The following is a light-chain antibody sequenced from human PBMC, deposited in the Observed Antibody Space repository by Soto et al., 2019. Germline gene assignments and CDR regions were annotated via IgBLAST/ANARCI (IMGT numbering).Light chain of an antibody. V-gene: IGLV1-44*01. CDR1: SSNIGSNT. Sequence: QSVVTQPPSASGTPGQRVTISCSGCSSNIGSNTVNWYQQLPGTAPKLLIYSNNQRPSGVPDRFSGSKSGPSASLAISGLQSEDEAHYYCAVWDDSLNGVVFGGGTKLTVL. CDR3: AVWDDSLNGVV. CDR2: SNN. J-gene: IGLJ2*01.